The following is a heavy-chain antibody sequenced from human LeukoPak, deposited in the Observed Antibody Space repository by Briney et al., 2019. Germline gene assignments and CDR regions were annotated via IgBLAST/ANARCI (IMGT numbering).Heavy chain of an antibody. Sequence: GSLRLSCAASGFTFSSYAMSWVRQAPGKGLEWVSAISGSGGSTYYADSVKGRFTISRDNSKNTLYLQMNSLRAEDTAVYYCARGKSYCSSTSCYTSFGYWGQGTLVTVSS. CDR1: GFTFSSYA. CDR2: ISGSGGST. J-gene: IGHJ4*02. CDR3: ARGKSYCSSTSCYTSFGY. V-gene: IGHV3-23*01. D-gene: IGHD2-2*02.